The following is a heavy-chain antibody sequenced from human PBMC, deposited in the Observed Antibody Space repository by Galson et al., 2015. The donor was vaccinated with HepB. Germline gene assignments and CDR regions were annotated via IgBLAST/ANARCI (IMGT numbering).Heavy chain of an antibody. CDR2: INHSGGT. V-gene: IGHV4-34*01. Sequence: SETLSLTCAVYGGSFSGYYWSWIRQPPGKGLEWIGEINHSGGTNYNPSLKSRVTISVDTSKNQFSLKLSSVTAADTAVYYCAIRVDFWKDWFDPWGQGTLVTVSS. CDR3: AIRVDFWKDWFDP. CDR1: GGSFSGYY. J-gene: IGHJ5*02. D-gene: IGHD3-3*01.